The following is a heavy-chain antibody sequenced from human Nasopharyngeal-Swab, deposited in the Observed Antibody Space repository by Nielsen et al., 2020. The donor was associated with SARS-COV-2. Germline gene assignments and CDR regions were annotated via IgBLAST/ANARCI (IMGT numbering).Heavy chain of an antibody. CDR3: ARGVGPQPLPSYFDY. CDR2: INPVGSST. J-gene: IGHJ4*02. Sequence: GESLKISCAASGFTFSSYWMHWVRQAAGKGLVWVSRINPVGSSTIYADSVKGRFTISRDNAQNTLYLEMNSLTAEDTAVYYCARGVGPQPLPSYFDYWGQGTLVTVSS. D-gene: IGHD6-13*01. CDR1: GFTFSSYW. V-gene: IGHV3-74*01.